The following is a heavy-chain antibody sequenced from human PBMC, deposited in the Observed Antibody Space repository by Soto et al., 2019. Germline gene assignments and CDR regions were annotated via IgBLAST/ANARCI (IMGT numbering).Heavy chain of an antibody. CDR3: ARTDYYDSSVFDY. Sequence: ASVKVSCKASGYTFTGYYMHWVRQAPGQGLEWMGWINPNSGGTNYAQKFQGWVTMTRDTSISTAYMELSRLRSDDTAVYYCARTDYYDSSVFDYWGQGTLVTVSS. CDR2: INPNSGGT. V-gene: IGHV1-2*04. J-gene: IGHJ4*02. CDR1: GYTFTGYY. D-gene: IGHD3-22*01.